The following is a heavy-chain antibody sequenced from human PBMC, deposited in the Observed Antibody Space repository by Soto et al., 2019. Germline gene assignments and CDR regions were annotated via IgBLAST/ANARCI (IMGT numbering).Heavy chain of an antibody. CDR2: IYTSGGT. V-gene: IGHV4-4*07. CDR1: GGSISSYY. D-gene: IGHD6-13*01. J-gene: IGHJ6*02. Sequence: PSETLSLTCTVSGGSISSYYWGWIRQPAGKGLEWIGRIYTSGGTNYNPSLKSRVTMSVDTSKKYFFLKLNSVTAADTAVYYCARGKAAGVDYGMDIWGRGTTVTVSS. CDR3: ARGKAAGVDYGMDI.